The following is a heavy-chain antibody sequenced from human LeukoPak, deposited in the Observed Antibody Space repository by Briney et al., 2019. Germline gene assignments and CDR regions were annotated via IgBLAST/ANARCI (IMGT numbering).Heavy chain of an antibody. J-gene: IGHJ4*02. CDR1: GGSISNYY. CDR2: IYYSGST. Sequence: SETLSLTCTVSGGSISNYYWSWLRQPPGKGLEWIGYIYYSGSTYYNPSLKSRVTISVDTSKNQFSLKLSSVTAADTAVYYCARERPYSSGWSANYYFDYWGQGTLVTVSS. D-gene: IGHD6-19*01. CDR3: ARERPYSSGWSANYYFDY. V-gene: IGHV4-59*12.